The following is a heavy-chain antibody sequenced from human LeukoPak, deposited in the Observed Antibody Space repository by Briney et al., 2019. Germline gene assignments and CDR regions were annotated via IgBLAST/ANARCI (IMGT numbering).Heavy chain of an antibody. J-gene: IGHJ4*02. D-gene: IGHD3-22*01. CDR2: IYYTGST. CDR1: GGSFTNYY. CDR3: ARLFGRGYHSSGPQSY. Sequence: PSETLSLTCAVYGGSFTNYYWSWIRQPPGKGLEWIGSIYYTGSTYYNPSLKSRLTISVDTSNNQFSLKLNSVTAADTAIYYCARLFGRGYHSSGPQSYWSQGTLVTVSS. V-gene: IGHV4-34*01.